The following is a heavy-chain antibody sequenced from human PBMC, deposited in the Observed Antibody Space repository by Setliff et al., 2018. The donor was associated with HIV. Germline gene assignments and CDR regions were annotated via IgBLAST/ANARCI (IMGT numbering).Heavy chain of an antibody. D-gene: IGHD3-3*02. CDR2: IGQDGSEK. CDR1: RFDFNNYW. CDR3: TRKLAPGHGMDV. V-gene: IGHV3-7*01. Sequence: GSLRLSCAASRFDFNNYWMCWVRQTPGKGLEWVANIGQDGSEKNYVDSVKGRFTISRDNAKNSMDLQMDSLRVEDTTVYYCTRKLAPGHGMDVWGQGTTVTVS. J-gene: IGHJ6*02.